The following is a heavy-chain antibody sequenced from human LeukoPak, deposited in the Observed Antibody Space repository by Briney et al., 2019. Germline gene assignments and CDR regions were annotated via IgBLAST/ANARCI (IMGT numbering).Heavy chain of an antibody. CDR3: ARASRIYGSGSYYDFDY. CDR1: GFTFSGSA. Sequence: GGSLRLSCAASGFTFSGSALHWVRQASGKGLEWVSYISSSGSTIYYADSVKGRFTISRGNAKNSLYLQMNSLRAEDTAVYYCARASRIYGSGSYYDFDYWGQGTLVTVSS. V-gene: IGHV3-48*03. J-gene: IGHJ4*02. CDR2: ISSSGSTI. D-gene: IGHD3-10*01.